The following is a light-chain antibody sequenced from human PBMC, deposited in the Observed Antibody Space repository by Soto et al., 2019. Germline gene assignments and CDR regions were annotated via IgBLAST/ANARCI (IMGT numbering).Light chain of an antibody. CDR3: PQYNSWPWK. Sequence: EGVMTQSPATLSVSPGDRAILSCRASHSVNTNVAWYQQRPGQPPRLLIYGASTRASDVPGRFSGRGSGRAFTLTISSLQSEDFAINSCPQYNSWPWKFGQGT. CDR2: GAS. J-gene: IGKJ1*01. V-gene: IGKV3-15*01. CDR1: HSVNTN.